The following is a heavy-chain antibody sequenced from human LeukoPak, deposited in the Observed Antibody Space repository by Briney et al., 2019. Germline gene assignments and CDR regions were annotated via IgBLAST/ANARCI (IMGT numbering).Heavy chain of an antibody. D-gene: IGHD3-22*01. CDR1: GFTFSSYS. CDR2: ISSSSSYI. Sequence: PGGSLRLSCAASGFTFSSYSRNWVRQAPGKGLEWVSSISSSSSYIYYADSVKGRFTISRDNAKNSLYLQMNSLRAEDTAVYYCASFYYYDSSGYYPVDYWGQGTLVTVSS. CDR3: ASFYYYDSSGYYPVDY. V-gene: IGHV3-21*01. J-gene: IGHJ4*02.